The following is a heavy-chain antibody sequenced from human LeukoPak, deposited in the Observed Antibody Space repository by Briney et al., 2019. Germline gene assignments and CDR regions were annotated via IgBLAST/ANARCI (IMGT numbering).Heavy chain of an antibody. Sequence: ASVKVSCKASGGTFSSYAISWVRQAPGQGLEWMGGIIPIFGTANYAQKFLGRVTITADESTSTAYMELSSLRSEDTAVYYCAREYCSGGSCYSWSGHYYYYYYMDVWGKGTTVTVSS. V-gene: IGHV1-69*13. CDR1: GGTFSSYA. CDR3: AREYCSGGSCYSWSGHYYYYYYMDV. CDR2: IIPIFGTA. J-gene: IGHJ6*03. D-gene: IGHD2-15*01.